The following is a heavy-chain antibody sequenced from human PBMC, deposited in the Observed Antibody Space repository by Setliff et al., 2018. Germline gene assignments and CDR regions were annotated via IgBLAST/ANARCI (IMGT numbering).Heavy chain of an antibody. D-gene: IGHD4-4*01. CDR2: IYTSGST. CDR3: ARARYSNFLNWFDP. CDR1: GGSISSGSYY. Sequence: LSLTFTVSGGSISSGSYYWSWIRQPAGKGLEWIGRIYTSGSTNYNPSLKSRVTISVDTSKNQFSLKLSSVTAADTAVYYCARARYSNFLNWFDPWGQGTLVTVSS. J-gene: IGHJ5*02. V-gene: IGHV4-61*02.